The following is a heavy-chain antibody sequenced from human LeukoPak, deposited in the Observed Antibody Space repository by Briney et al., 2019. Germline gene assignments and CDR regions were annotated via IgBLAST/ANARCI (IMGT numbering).Heavy chain of an antibody. D-gene: IGHD1-26*01. Sequence: GASVKVSCKASGYTFTSYGISWVRQAPGQRLEWMGWINVCNGNTKYSQEFQGRVTITRDTSASTAYLELSSLGYEDMAVYYCARGYSGLRYYYYMDVWGKGTTVTVSS. CDR2: INVCNGNT. V-gene: IGHV1-3*03. CDR3: ARGYSGLRYYYYMDV. J-gene: IGHJ6*03. CDR1: GYTFTSYG.